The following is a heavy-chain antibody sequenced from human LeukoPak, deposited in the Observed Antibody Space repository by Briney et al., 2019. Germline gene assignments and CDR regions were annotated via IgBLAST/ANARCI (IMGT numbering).Heavy chain of an antibody. CDR3: ARQTGSGLFILP. J-gene: IGHJ4*02. V-gene: IGHV4-39*01. Sequence: SETLSLTCTVSGASISSTNNFWGWIRQTPGKGLEWIATIYYSVSTYYNASLKSQVSISIDTSKNQFSLRLTSVTAADTAVYYCARQTGSGLFILPGGQGTLVTVSS. CDR2: IYYSVST. CDR1: GASISSTNNF. D-gene: IGHD3/OR15-3a*01.